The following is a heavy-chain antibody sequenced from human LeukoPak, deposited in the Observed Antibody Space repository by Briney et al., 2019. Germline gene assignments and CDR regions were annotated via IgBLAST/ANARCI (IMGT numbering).Heavy chain of an antibody. CDR1: GGSISSYY. Sequence: SETLSLTCTVSGGSISSYYWSWIRQPPGKGLEWIGYIYYSGSTNYNSSLKSRVTISVDTSKNQFSLKLSSVTAADTAVYYCARGGSMVRGVIITGGRFDPWGQGTLVTVSS. J-gene: IGHJ5*02. V-gene: IGHV4-59*01. CDR2: IYYSGST. D-gene: IGHD3-10*01. CDR3: ARGGSMVRGVIITGGRFDP.